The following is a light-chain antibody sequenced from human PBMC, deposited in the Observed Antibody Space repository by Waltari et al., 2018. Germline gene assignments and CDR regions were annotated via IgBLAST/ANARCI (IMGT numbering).Light chain of an antibody. CDR2: KVS. J-gene: IGKJ2*01. Sequence: TQSALSLPVTLGQPASISCRSSQSLVHSDGNTYLNWFQQRPGQSPRRLIYKVSNRDSGVPDRFSGSGSGTDFTLKISRVEAEDVGVYYCMQGTHWLYTFGQGTKLEIK. CDR1: QSLVHSDGNTY. V-gene: IGKV2-30*02. CDR3: MQGTHWLYT.